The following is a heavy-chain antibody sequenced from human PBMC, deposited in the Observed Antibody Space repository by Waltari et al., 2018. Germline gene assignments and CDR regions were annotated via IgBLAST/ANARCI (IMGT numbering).Heavy chain of an antibody. D-gene: IGHD5-18*01. CDR2: INHSGST. J-gene: IGHJ3*02. CDR3: ARKSRIQPWLNAFDI. CDR1: GGSFSGYY. Sequence: QVQLQQWGAGLLKPSETLSLTCAVYGGSFSGYYWSWIRQPPGKGLEWIGEINHSGSTNYNPSLKSRVTISVDTSKNQFSLKLSSVTAADTAVYYCARKSRIQPWLNAFDIWGQGTMVTVSS. V-gene: IGHV4-34*01.